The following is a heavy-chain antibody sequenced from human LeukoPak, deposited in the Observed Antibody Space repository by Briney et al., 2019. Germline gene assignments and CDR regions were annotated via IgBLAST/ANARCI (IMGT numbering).Heavy chain of an antibody. CDR3: AGMIGGYYDFWSGYSSDY. V-gene: IGHV4-34*01. D-gene: IGHD3-3*01. CDR1: GGSCSGYY. Sequence: SETLSLTCAVYGGSCSGYYWSWTRQPPGKGLEWIGEINHSGSTNYNPSLKSRVTISVDTSKNQFSLKLSSVTAADTAVYYCAGMIGGYYDFWSGYSSDYWGQGTLVTVSS. CDR2: INHSGST. J-gene: IGHJ4*02.